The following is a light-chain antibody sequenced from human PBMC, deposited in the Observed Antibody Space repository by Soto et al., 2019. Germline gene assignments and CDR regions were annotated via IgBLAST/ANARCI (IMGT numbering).Light chain of an antibody. CDR3: QQSASRVT. Sequence: DIQVTQPPSSVSAAGVDTVTITCRTGQSMSGKLSWYHQIPRKGPKLLIYAASRLQSGVPSRFSASGSAKEFPITISSLPDDDSASNYYQQSASRVTFGQGTKVDIK. CDR2: AAS. J-gene: IGKJ1*01. V-gene: IGKV1-39*01. CDR1: QSMSGK.